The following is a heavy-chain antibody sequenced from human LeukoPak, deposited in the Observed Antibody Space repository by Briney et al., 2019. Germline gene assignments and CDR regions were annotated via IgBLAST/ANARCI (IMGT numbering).Heavy chain of an antibody. CDR1: GFTLSGSH. Sequence: GGALRLSCTASGFTLSGSHMHWVRQAPGKGMERVGHIRRNYETAYGASVKGRFTISRDDSKNMAYLHMNSLRSEGTAFYFCARQTNSCHDYWGQGTLVTVSS. D-gene: IGHD2-2*01. J-gene: IGHJ4*02. CDR3: ARQTNSCHDY. CDR2: IRRNYET. V-gene: IGHV3-73*01.